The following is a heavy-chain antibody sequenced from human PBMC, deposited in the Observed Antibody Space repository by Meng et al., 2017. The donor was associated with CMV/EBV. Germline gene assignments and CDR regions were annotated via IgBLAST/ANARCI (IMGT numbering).Heavy chain of an antibody. CDR1: GFTFSSYG. Sequence: GGSLRLSCAASGFTFSSYGMHWVRQAPGKGLEWVAFIRYDGSNKYYADSVKGRFTISRDNSKNTLYLQMNSLRAEDTAVYYCAKEDTVVTRDYYYGMDVWGQGTTVT. D-gene: IGHD2-21*01. CDR3: AKEDTVVTRDYYYGMDV. J-gene: IGHJ6*02. V-gene: IGHV3-30*02. CDR2: IRYDGSNK.